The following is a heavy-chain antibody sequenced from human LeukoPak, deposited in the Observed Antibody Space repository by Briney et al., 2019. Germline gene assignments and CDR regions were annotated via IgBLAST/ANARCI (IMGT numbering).Heavy chain of an antibody. Sequence: SETLSLTCTVSGGSISSYYWSWIRQPLGKGLEWIGYIYYSGSTNYNPSLKSRVTISVDTSKNQFSLKLSSVTAADTAVYYCARGQIYYYDSSGYYDLWGQGTLVTVSS. D-gene: IGHD3-22*01. CDR1: GGSISSYY. V-gene: IGHV4-59*12. CDR3: ARGQIYYYDSSGYYDL. J-gene: IGHJ5*02. CDR2: IYYSGST.